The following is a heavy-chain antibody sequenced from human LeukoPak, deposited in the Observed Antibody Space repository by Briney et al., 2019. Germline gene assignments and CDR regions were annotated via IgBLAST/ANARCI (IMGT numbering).Heavy chain of an antibody. D-gene: IGHD5-12*01. J-gene: IGHJ6*02. CDR2: INHSGST. CDR1: GGSSSGYY. V-gene: IGHV4-34*01. CDR3: ARVRAVATPLGMDV. Sequence: TSETLSLTCAVYGGSSSGYYWSWIRQPPGKGLEWIGEINHSGSTNYNPSLKSRVTISVDTSKNQFSLKLSSVTAADTAVYYCARVRAVATPLGMDVWGQGTTVTVSS.